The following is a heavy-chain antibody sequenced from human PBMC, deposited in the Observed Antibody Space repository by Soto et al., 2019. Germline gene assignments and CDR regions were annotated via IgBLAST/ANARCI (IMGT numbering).Heavy chain of an antibody. D-gene: IGHD3-3*01. CDR2: MNPNSGNT. V-gene: IGHV1-8*01. CDR1: GYTFTSYD. CDR3: ARDSNDFWSGYYTGYYYYMDV. J-gene: IGHJ6*03. Sequence: ASVKVSCKASGYTFTSYDINWVRQATGQGLEWMGWMNPNSGNTGYAQKFQGRVTMTRNTSISTAYMELSSLRSEDTAVYYCARDSNDFWSGYYTGYYYYMDVWGKGTTVTVSS.